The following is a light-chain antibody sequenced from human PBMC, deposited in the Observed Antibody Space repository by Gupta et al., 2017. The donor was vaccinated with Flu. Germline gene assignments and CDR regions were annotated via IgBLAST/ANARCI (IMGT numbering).Light chain of an antibody. CDR1: QAINTY. CDR3: LQTYSIPRT. CDR2: AAS. V-gene: IGKV1-39*01. J-gene: IGKJ1*01. Sequence: DIQMTQFPSSVSSSLRDRVTITCRARQAINTYLSCDQQKPGEAPQLLIYAASKLHSRVSSRFSGSGSGTDFTLTIDNLQTEDIATYYCLQTYSIPRTFGQGTRV.